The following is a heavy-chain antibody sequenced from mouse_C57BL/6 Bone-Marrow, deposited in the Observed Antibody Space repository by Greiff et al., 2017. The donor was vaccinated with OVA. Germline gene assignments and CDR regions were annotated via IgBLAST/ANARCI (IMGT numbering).Heavy chain of an antibody. D-gene: IGHD4-1*01. CDR1: GYTFTDYY. J-gene: IGHJ4*01. CDR2: IYPGSGNT. V-gene: IGHV1-76*01. Sequence: VQLVESGAELVRPGASVKLSCKASGYTFTDYYINWVKQRPGQGLEWIARIYPGSGNTYYNEKFKGKATLTAEKSSSTAYMQLSSLTSEDSAVYFCARTGNYYAMDYWGQGTSVTVSS. CDR3: ARTGNYYAMDY.